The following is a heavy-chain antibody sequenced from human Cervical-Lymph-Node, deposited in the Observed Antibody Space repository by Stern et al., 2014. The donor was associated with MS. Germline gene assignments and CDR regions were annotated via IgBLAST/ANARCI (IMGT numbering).Heavy chain of an antibody. Sequence: QVTLRESGPTLVKPTQTLTLTCTFSGFSLSTSGVGVGRLRQPPGKALEWLALIYWDDDNRYSPSLKGRLTITKDSSKNQVVLTMNNMDPVDTATYYCAHGLEIRLWAAYWGQGTLVTVSS. CDR3: AHGLEIRLWAAY. V-gene: IGHV2-5*02. D-gene: IGHD5-18*01. CDR1: GFSLSTSGVG. J-gene: IGHJ4*02. CDR2: IYWDDDN.